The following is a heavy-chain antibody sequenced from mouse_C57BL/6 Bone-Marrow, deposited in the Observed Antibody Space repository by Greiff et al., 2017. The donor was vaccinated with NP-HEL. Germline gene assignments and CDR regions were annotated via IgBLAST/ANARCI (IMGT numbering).Heavy chain of an antibody. CDR2: IYPGNSDT. CDR1: GYTFTSYW. CDR3: TYDYYGSSHWYFDV. J-gene: IGHJ1*03. Sequence: EVQLQQSGTVLARPGASVKMSCKTSGYTFTSYWMHWVTQRPGQGLEWIGAIYPGNSDTSYNQKFKGKAKLTAVTSASTAYMELSSLTNEDSAVYYCTYDYYGSSHWYFDVWGTGTTVTVAS. D-gene: IGHD1-1*01. V-gene: IGHV1-5*01.